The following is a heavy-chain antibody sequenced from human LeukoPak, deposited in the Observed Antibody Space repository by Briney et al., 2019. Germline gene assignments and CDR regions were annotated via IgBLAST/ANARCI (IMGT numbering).Heavy chain of an antibody. V-gene: IGHV3-23*01. CDR3: ARGGAYSGSYYFDY. CDR2: ISGSGGST. CDR1: GFTFSSYA. J-gene: IGHJ4*02. Sequence: GGSLRLSCAASGFTFSSYAMSWVRQAPGKGLEWVSAISGSGGSTYYADSVKGRFTISRDNSKNTLYLQMNSLRAEDTAVYYCARGGAYSGSYYFDYWGQGTLVTVSS. D-gene: IGHD1-26*01.